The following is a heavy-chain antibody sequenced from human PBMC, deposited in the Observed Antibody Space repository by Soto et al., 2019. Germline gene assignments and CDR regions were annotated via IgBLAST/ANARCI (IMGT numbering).Heavy chain of an antibody. CDR2: ISYDGSNK. V-gene: IGHV3-30*18. Sequence: QVQLVESGGGVVQPGRSLRLSCAASGFTFSSYGMHWVRQAPGKGLEWVAVISYDGSNKYYADSVKGRFTISRDNSMNPLYLQMNSLRAEDTAVYYCAKVVGGWYPTYDYWGQGTLVTVSS. D-gene: IGHD6-19*01. CDR1: GFTFSSYG. J-gene: IGHJ4*02. CDR3: AKVVGGWYPTYDY.